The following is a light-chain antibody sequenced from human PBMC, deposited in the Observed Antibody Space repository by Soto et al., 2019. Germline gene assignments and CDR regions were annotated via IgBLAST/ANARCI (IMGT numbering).Light chain of an antibody. CDR3: QQYLDWPPT. J-gene: IGKJ1*01. V-gene: IGKV3-15*01. CDR2: GAS. Sequence: EIVMTQSPATLSVSPGERVTLSCRASQSVISALAWYLQKPGQVPRLLIYGASTRATGIPARFSASGSGTEFTLTISSPQSEDFAIYYCQQYLDWPPTFGQGTKV. CDR1: QSVISA.